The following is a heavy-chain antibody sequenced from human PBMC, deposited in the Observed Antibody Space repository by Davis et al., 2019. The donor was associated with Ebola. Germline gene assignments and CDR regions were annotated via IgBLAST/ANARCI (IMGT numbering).Heavy chain of an antibody. CDR3: AARYSSFFGFDP. V-gene: IGHV3-23*01. D-gene: IGHD2-15*01. Sequence: GGSLRLSCAASGFTFSSYAMTWARQAPGKGLEWVSAVTSSGGGTYYADSVKGRFTISRDNSKNTLYLQMNSLRAEDTAVYYCAARYSSFFGFDPWGQGTLVTVSS. CDR1: GFTFSSYA. CDR2: VTSSGGGT. J-gene: IGHJ5*02.